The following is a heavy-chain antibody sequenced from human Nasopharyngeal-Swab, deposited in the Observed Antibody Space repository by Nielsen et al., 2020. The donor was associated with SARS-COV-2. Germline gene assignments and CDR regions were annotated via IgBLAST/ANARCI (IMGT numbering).Heavy chain of an antibody. CDR1: GFTFNSFA. CDR2: ISGGGDST. Sequence: GGSLRLSCAASGFTFNSFAMSWVRQAPGKGLEWVSGISGGGDSTHYADSVKGRFTISRDNSRKTLYLQMNSLRAEDTAVYHCAKANTRDFDYWGQGTLVTFSS. V-gene: IGHV3-23*01. J-gene: IGHJ4*02. CDR3: AKANTRDFDY.